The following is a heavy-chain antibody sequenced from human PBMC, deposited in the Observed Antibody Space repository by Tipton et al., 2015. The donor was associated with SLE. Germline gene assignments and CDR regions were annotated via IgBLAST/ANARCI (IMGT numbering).Heavy chain of an antibody. CDR1: GYSISSGYY. V-gene: IGHV4-38-2*01. Sequence: TLSLTCDVSGYSISSGYYWGWIRQPPGKGLEWIGSIYHRGSTHYNPSLKSRVIISIDTSRNQFSLRLRSVTAADTAIYYCARGYVDNWGRGTLVTVSS. J-gene: IGHJ4*02. CDR2: IYHRGST. D-gene: IGHD3-16*01. CDR3: ARGYVDN.